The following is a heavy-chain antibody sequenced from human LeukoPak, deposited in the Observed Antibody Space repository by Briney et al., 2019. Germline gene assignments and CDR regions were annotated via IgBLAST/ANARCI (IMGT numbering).Heavy chain of an antibody. CDR3: AKGDVEGYSYGLDY. V-gene: IGHV1-18*01. CDR1: VYTFTSGG. CDR2: ISAYNGNT. D-gene: IGHD5-18*01. Sequence: ASVKVSCKASVYTFTSGGVSCVRQAPGQGLEWVGGISAYNGNTNSAQKLHGRVTITTDTTTRPAHMELRSISDDATAVYYSAKGDVEGYSYGLDYWGQGTLVTVSS. J-gene: IGHJ4*02.